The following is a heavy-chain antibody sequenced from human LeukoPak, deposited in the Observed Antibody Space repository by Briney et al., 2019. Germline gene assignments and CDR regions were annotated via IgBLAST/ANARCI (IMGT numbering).Heavy chain of an antibody. CDR3: AISREMGYSGRLVRFDY. J-gene: IGHJ4*02. V-gene: IGHV3-11*01. CDR1: GFTLSDYY. CDR2: ISSSGSIK. Sequence: GGSLRLSCEASGFTLSDYYINWIRQAPGKGLEWVSYISSSGSIKYYADSVRGRFTISRDNAKNSLYLQMNSLRAEDTAVYYCAISREMGYSGRLVRFDYWGQGALVTVSS. D-gene: IGHD1-26*01.